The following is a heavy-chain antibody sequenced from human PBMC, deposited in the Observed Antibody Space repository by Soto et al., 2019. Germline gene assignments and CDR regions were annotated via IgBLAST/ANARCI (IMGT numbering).Heavy chain of an antibody. J-gene: IGHJ6*02. CDR1: GYTLTGYY. D-gene: IGHD2-2*01. Sequence: ASVKGSFKDSGYTLTGYYMHWVRQAPGQGLEWMGCIKPNSGGTSYAQKFQGWVTMTRGTSIMTAYMELGRLRSEGTAVYYCERGGHIVVVPALMDVWGQGTTVTV. CDR3: ERGGHIVVVPALMDV. V-gene: IGHV1-2*04. CDR2: IKPNSGGT.